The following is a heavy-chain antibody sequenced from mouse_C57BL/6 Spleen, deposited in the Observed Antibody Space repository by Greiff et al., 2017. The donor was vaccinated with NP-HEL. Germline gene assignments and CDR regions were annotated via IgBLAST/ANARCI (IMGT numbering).Heavy chain of an antibody. J-gene: IGHJ4*01. D-gene: IGHD2-5*01. CDR3: ARRHYSNYDYAMDY. CDR1: GYTFTDYY. V-gene: IGHV1-26*01. CDR2: INPNNGGT. Sequence: EVQLQQSGPELVKPGASVKISCKASGYTFTDYYMNWVKQSHGKSLEWIGDINPNNGGTSYNQKFKGKATLTVDKSSSTAYMELRSLTSEDSAVYYCARRHYSNYDYAMDYWGQGTSVTVSS.